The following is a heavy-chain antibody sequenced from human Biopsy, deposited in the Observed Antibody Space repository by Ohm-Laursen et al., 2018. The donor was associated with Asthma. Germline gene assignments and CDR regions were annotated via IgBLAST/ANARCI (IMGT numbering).Heavy chain of an antibody. Sequence: TLSLTCAVSGDSITSGGCCWNWIRQPPGKGLEWIGYIHHSGTSYFNPSLKGGVTISVDTSKNQFSLKLSSVTAAGTAMYYCARIPRRSGSYFVDYWGQGTLVTVSS. V-gene: IGHV4-31*11. CDR1: GDSITSGGCC. D-gene: IGHD3-22*01. CDR3: ARIPRRSGSYFVDY. CDR2: IHHSGTS. J-gene: IGHJ4*02.